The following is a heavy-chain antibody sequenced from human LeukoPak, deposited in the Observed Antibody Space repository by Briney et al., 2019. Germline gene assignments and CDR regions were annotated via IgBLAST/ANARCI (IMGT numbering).Heavy chain of an antibody. Sequence: PGGSLRLSCAASGFPFSSYSMNWVRQAPGKGLEWVSCINTGSNYIYYADSVKGRFTISRDNARNSLYLQMNSLRVEDTAVYYCARGLRGSGSPYYYYYMDVWGKGITVTVSS. CDR2: INTGSNYI. V-gene: IGHV3-21*01. D-gene: IGHD3-10*01. CDR1: GFPFSSYS. CDR3: ARGLRGSGSPYYYYYMDV. J-gene: IGHJ6*03.